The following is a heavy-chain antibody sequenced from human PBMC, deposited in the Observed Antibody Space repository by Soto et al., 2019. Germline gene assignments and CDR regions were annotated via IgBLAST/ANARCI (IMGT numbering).Heavy chain of an antibody. CDR2: ISSSSSTI. Sequence: GGSLRLSCAASGFTFSSYAMSWVRQAPGKGLEWVSYISSSSSTIYYADSVKGRFTISRDNAKNSLYLQMNSLRAEDTAVYYCAREYYGDYGDDAFDIWGQGTMVTVSS. CDR1: GFTFSSYA. V-gene: IGHV3-48*01. D-gene: IGHD4-17*01. J-gene: IGHJ3*02. CDR3: AREYYGDYGDDAFDI.